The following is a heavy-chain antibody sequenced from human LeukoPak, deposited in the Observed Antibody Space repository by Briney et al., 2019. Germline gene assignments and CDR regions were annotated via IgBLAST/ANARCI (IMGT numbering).Heavy chain of an antibody. J-gene: IGHJ5*02. CDR2: INHSGST. D-gene: IGHD2-15*01. Sequence: SETLSLTCAVYGGSFSGYYWSWIRQPPGKGLEWIGEINHSGSTSYNPSLKSRVTISVDTSKNQFSLKLSSVTAADTAVYYCAREAQLGYCSGGSCYRNWFDPWGQGTLVTVSS. CDR3: AREAQLGYCSGGSCYRNWFDP. CDR1: GGSFSGYY. V-gene: IGHV4-34*01.